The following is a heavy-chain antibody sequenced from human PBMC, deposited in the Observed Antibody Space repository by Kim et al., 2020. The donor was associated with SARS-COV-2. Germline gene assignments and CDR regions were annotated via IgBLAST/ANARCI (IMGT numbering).Heavy chain of an antibody. D-gene: IGHD3-3*01. V-gene: IGHV3-53*01. CDR2: IYSGGST. CDR1: GFTVSSNY. Sequence: GGSLRLSCAASGFTVSSNYMSWVRQAPGKGLEWVSVIYSGGSTYYADSVKGRFTISRDNSKNTLYLQMNSLRAEDTAVYYCARDRALYFFGLEGDYYYYGMDIGGQGTTVTVSS. J-gene: IGHJ6*02. CDR3: ARDRALYFFGLEGDYYYYGMDI.